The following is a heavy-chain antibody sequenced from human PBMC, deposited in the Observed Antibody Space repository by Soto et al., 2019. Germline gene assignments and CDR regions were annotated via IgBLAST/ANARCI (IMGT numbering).Heavy chain of an antibody. CDR3: ARGYTTSWPIDY. V-gene: IGHV1-18*01. Sequence: QVQLVQSGAEVKKPGASVKVACEASGYTFTTYGSSWVRQAPGQGLEWMGWISAYNGHTNYAQKFQGRVTMTTDTSTSTAYMELRGLRSDDTAVYYCARGYTTSWPIDYWGQGTLVTVSS. J-gene: IGHJ4*02. CDR2: ISAYNGHT. D-gene: IGHD6-13*01. CDR1: GYTFTTYG.